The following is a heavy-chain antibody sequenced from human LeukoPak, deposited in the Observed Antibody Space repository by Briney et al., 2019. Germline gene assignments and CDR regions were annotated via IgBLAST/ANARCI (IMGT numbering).Heavy chain of an antibody. CDR1: GFTFSNAR. Sequence: PGGSLRLSCAASGFTFSNARMTWVRQAPGKGLEWVGRVKRKIDGETTDYAAAVKGGFAISRDDSKNTVYLQMNSLKTEDTALYYCTTDSAAYWGQGTLVTVSS. CDR3: TTDSAAY. J-gene: IGHJ4*02. V-gene: IGHV3-15*01. CDR2: VKRKIDGETT.